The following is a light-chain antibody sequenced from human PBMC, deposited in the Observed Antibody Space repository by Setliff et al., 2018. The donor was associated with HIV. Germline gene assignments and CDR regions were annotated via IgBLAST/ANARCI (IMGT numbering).Light chain of an antibody. CDR2: TNS. Sequence: GSNSNIGTTTVNWYQRLPGAAPKLIIYTNSHRPSGVPDRFSGSKSGTSASLAISGLRSEDEAEYYCASWDDSLKVYVFGSGTKVTVL. J-gene: IGLJ1*01. V-gene: IGLV1-44*01. CDR3: ASWDDSLKVYV. CDR1: NSNIGTTT.